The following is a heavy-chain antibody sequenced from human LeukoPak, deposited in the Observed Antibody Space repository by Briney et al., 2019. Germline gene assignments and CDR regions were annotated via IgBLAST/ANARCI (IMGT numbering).Heavy chain of an antibody. Sequence: PGGSLRLSCAASGFTFSSYGMHWVRQAPGKGLEWVAVIPYDGSNKYYADSVKGRFTISRDNSKNTLYLQMNSLRAEDTAVYFCAKGQYCSSTSCYVIGAFDIWGQGTMVTVSS. CDR2: IPYDGSNK. V-gene: IGHV3-30*18. J-gene: IGHJ3*02. D-gene: IGHD2-2*01. CDR1: GFTFSSYG. CDR3: AKGQYCSSTSCYVIGAFDI.